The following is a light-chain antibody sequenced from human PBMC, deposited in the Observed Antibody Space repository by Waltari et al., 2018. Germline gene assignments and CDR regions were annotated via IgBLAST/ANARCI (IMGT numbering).Light chain of an antibody. CDR1: QSISKY. CDR3: QKYGSLPAT. J-gene: IGKJ1*01. V-gene: IGKV3-20*01. CDR2: DAS. Sequence: EIMLTQSPGTLSLSPGERATLSCRASQSISKYLVWYQQKPGQAPRLLIYDASIRATGIPDSFSGSGYGTDFSLTISRLEPEDYAVYYCQKYGSLPATFGRGTKVEIK.